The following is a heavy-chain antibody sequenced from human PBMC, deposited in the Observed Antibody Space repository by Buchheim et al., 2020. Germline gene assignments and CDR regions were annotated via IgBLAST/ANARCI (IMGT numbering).Heavy chain of an antibody. CDR3: ASSYGSGSYYVDY. J-gene: IGHJ4*02. Sequence: EVQLVESGGGLVQPGGSRRLSCAASGFTFSSYWMSWVRQAPGKGLEWVANIKQDGSEKYYVDSVKGRFTISRDHAKNSLSLQMNSLRAEDTAVYYCASSYGSGSYYVDYWGQGTL. CDR2: IKQDGSEK. V-gene: IGHV3-7*01. CDR1: GFTFSSYW. D-gene: IGHD3-10*01.